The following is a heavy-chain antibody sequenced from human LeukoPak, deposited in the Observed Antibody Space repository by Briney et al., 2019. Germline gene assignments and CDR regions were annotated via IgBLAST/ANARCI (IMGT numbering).Heavy chain of an antibody. D-gene: IGHD3-3*01. CDR2: INHSGST. V-gene: IGHV4-34*01. CDR3: ARVDYDFWRGYYSFDY. J-gene: IGHJ4*02. Sequence: AETLSLTCAVYGGSFSGYYWSWIRQPPGKGLEWIGEINHSGSTNYNPSLKSRVTISVDTSKNQFSRKLSSVTAADTAVYYCARVDYDFWRGYYSFDYWRQGPLVSVSS. CDR1: GGSFSGYY.